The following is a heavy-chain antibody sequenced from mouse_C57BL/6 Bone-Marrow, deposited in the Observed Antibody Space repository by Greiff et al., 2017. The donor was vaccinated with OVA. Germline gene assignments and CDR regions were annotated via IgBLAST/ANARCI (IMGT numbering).Heavy chain of an antibody. D-gene: IGHD2-3*01. Sequence: VQLVESGAELVRPGASVKLSCKASGYTFTSYGISWVKQRTGQGLEWIGEIYPRSGNTYYNEKFKGKATLTADKSSSTAYMELRSLTSADSAVYFCLCDGYYGAMDYWGQGTSVTVSS. CDR2: IYPRSGNT. V-gene: IGHV1-81*01. CDR1: GYTFTSYG. CDR3: LCDGYYGAMDY. J-gene: IGHJ4*01.